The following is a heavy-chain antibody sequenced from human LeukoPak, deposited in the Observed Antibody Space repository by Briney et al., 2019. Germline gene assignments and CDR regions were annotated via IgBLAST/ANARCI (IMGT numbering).Heavy chain of an antibody. CDR2: ISYDGSNK. V-gene: IGHV3-30*04. CDR1: GFTFSSYA. D-gene: IGHD3-22*01. J-gene: IGHJ4*02. CDR3: AREYTYYYDSSGYYYYFDY. Sequence: GRSLRLSCAASGFTFSSYAMHWVRQAPGKGLEWVAVISYDGSNKYYADSVKGRFTISRDNAKNSLYLQMNSLRAEDTAVYYCAREYTYYYDSSGYYYYFDYWGQGTLVTVSS.